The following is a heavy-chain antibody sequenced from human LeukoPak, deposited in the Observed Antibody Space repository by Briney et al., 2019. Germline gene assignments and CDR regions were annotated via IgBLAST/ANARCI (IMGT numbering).Heavy chain of an antibody. V-gene: IGHV4-31*03. CDR2: ISYSGNT. D-gene: IGHD2-21*02. CDR3: ARGHCGGDCYTDY. CDR1: GGSITSGGYF. J-gene: IGHJ4*02. Sequence: SETLSLTCTVSGGSITSGGYFWSWIRQHPGKGMEWIGYISYSGNTYYNPSLKSRLTISVDTSKNQFSLKLSSVTAADTAVYYCARGHCGGDCYTDYWGQGTLVTVSS.